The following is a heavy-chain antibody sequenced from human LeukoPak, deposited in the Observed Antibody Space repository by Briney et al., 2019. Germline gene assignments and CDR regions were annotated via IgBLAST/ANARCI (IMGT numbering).Heavy chain of an antibody. J-gene: IGHJ5*02. Sequence: GGSLRLSCAASGFTFSDYYMSWFRQAPGKGLEWVSYISSSGSTIYYADSVKGRFTISRDNAKNSLYLQMNSLRAEDTAVYYCLVDTAMVTGNWFDPWGQGTLVTVSS. D-gene: IGHD5-18*01. V-gene: IGHV3-11*01. CDR3: LVDTAMVTGNWFDP. CDR2: ISSSGSTI. CDR1: GFTFSDYY.